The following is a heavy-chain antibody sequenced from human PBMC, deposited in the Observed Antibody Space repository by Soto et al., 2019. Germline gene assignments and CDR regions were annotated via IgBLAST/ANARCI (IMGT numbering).Heavy chain of an antibody. J-gene: IGHJ3*02. CDR3: ARQWLDAFDI. V-gene: IGHV3-30-3*01. CDR2: ISYDGSNK. Sequence: QVQLVESGGGVVQPGRSLRLSCAASGFTFSSYAMHWVRQAPGKGLEWVAVISYDGSNKYYADSVKGRFTISRDNSKNTLYLQMNSLRAEDTAVYYCARQWLDAFDIWGQGTMVTVSS. D-gene: IGHD6-19*01. CDR1: GFTFSSYA.